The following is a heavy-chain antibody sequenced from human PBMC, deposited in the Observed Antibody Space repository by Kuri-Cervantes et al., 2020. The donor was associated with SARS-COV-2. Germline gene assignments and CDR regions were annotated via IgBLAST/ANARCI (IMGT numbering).Heavy chain of an antibody. D-gene: IGHD3-22*01. CDR2: IRYDGSNK. Sequence: GESLKISCAASGFTFSSYGMHWVRQAPGKGLEWVAFIRYDGSNKYYADSVKGRFTISRDNSKNTLYLQMNSLRAEDTAVYYCANGARDMIVVADVAFDVWGQGTMVTVSS. V-gene: IGHV3-30*02. J-gene: IGHJ3*01. CDR1: GFTFSSYG. CDR3: ANGARDMIVVADVAFDV.